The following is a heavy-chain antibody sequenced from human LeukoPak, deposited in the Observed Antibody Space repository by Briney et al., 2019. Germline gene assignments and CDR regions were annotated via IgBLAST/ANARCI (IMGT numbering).Heavy chain of an antibody. V-gene: IGHV4-30-4*01. CDR1: GGSISSGDYY. J-gene: IGHJ4*02. Sequence: SETLSLTCTVSGGSISSGDYYWSWIRQPPGKGLEWIGYIYYSGSTHYNPSLKSRVTISVDTSKNQFSLKLSSVTAADTAVYYCARGATPGNTIFGVVSPPHFDYWGQGTLVTVSS. D-gene: IGHD3-3*01. CDR3: ARGATPGNTIFGVVSPPHFDY. CDR2: IYYSGST.